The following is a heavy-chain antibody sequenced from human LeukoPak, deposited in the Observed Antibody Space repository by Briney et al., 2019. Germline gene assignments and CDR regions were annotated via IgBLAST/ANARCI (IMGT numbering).Heavy chain of an antibody. CDR2: ISSSSSYI. D-gene: IGHD5-18*01. Sequence: GGSLRLPCAASGFTFGSYSMNWVRQAPGKGLEWVSSISSSSSYIYYADSVKGRFTISRDNAKNSLYLQMNSLRAEDTAVYYCARDNGYSYGFGWGQGTLVTVSS. CDR1: GFTFGSYS. J-gene: IGHJ4*02. V-gene: IGHV3-21*01. CDR3: ARDNGYSYGFG.